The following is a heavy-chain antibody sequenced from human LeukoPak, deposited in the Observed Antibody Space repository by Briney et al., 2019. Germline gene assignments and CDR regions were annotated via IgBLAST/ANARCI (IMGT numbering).Heavy chain of an antibody. CDR2: MNFHSGNT. V-gene: IGHV1-8*01. J-gene: IGHJ6*02. Sequence: GASVKVSCKVSGYTFTSYDINWVRQATGQGLQWMGWMNFHSGNTGYAQKFQGRVTMTRDTSISTAYMELRSLRSDDTAVYYCASPLGAAAGIPYGMDVWGQGTTVTVSS. D-gene: IGHD6-13*01. CDR3: ASPLGAAAGIPYGMDV. CDR1: GYTFTSYD.